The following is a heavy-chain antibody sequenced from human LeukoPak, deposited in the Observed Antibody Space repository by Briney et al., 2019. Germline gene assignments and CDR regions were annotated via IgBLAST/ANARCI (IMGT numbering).Heavy chain of an antibody. CDR3: AKVGSRWFGELFVDY. CDR1: GSTFSSYA. Sequence: PGGSLRLSCAASGSTFSSYAMSWVRQAPGKGLEWVSAISGSGGSTYYADSVKGRFTISRDNSKNTLYLQMNSLRAEDTAVYYCAKVGSRWFGELFVDYWGQGTLVTVSS. V-gene: IGHV3-23*01. J-gene: IGHJ4*02. CDR2: ISGSGGST. D-gene: IGHD3-10*01.